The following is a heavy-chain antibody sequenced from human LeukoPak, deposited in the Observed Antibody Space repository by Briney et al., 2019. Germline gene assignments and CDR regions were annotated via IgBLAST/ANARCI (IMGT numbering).Heavy chain of an antibody. Sequence: ASVKVSCKASGYTFTSCDIYRVRQATGQGLEWMGWMNHNSGNTGYAQKFQSRVTMTRNTSISTDYMELSSLRSEDTAVYYCARGNAGYSSGWYTNWGQGTLVTVSS. CDR1: GYTFTSCD. J-gene: IGHJ4*02. CDR3: ARGNAGYSSGWYTN. D-gene: IGHD6-19*01. V-gene: IGHV1-8*01. CDR2: MNHNSGNT.